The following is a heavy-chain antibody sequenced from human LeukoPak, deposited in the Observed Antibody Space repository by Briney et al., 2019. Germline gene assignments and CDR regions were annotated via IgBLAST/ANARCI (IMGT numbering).Heavy chain of an antibody. CDR2: ISSSSSYI. V-gene: IGHV3-21*01. J-gene: IGHJ6*02. Sequence: PGRSLRLSCAASGFTFSSYSMKWVRQAPGKGLEWVSSISSSSSYIYYADSVKGRFTISRDNAKNSLYLQMNSLRAEDTAVYYCARDMEDIVVVPAAAYYYYYGMDVWGQGTTVTVSS. CDR3: ARDMEDIVVVPAAAYYYYYGMDV. D-gene: IGHD2-2*01. CDR1: GFTFSSYS.